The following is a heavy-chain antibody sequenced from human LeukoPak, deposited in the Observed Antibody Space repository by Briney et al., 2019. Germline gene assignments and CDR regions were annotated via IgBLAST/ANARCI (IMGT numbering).Heavy chain of an antibody. Sequence: GGSLRLSCAASGFTFSSYAMSWARQAPGKGLEWVSITSGSGGRPYYTDSVKGRFTISRDNSKDTLYLQMNSLRVEDTAVYYCAKDGGSGWPAYFDSWGQGTLVTVSS. CDR1: GFTFSSYA. J-gene: IGHJ4*02. CDR3: AKDGGSGWPAYFDS. D-gene: IGHD6-19*01. CDR2: TSGSGGRP. V-gene: IGHV3-23*01.